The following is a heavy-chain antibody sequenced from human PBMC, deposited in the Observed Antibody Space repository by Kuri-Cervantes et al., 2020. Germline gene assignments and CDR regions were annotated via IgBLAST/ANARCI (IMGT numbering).Heavy chain of an antibody. Sequence: ASVKVSCKASGYTFTGYYMHWVRQAPGQGLEWMGWINPNSGGTNYAQKFQGRVTITTDESTSTAYMELSSLRSDDTAVYYCARVKRVVVPAAMQVFDYWGQGTLVTVSS. CDR1: GYTFTGYY. D-gene: IGHD2-2*01. CDR3: ARVKRVVVPAAMQVFDY. CDR2: INPNSGGT. J-gene: IGHJ4*02. V-gene: IGHV1-2*02.